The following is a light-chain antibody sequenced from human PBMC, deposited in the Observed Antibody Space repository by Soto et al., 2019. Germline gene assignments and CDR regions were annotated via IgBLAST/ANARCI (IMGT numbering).Light chain of an antibody. CDR3: QQSYSTTPIP. CDR2: AAS. V-gene: IGKV1-39*01. J-gene: IGKJ5*01. CDR1: QDISSS. Sequence: DIQMTKSPSSMSPSIGDRVTISCRPSQDISSSLNWYQHKSGKAPKLLIYAASSLQSGVPSRFSGSGSGTDFTLTISILQPEDFATYYCQQSYSTTPIPFGQGTRLEIK.